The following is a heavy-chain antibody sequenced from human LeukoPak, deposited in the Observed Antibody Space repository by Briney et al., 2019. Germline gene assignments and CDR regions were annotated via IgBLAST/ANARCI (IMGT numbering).Heavy chain of an antibody. V-gene: IGHV4-39*01. Sequence: SSETLSLTCTVSGGSISSSSYYWGWIRQPPGKGLEWIGSIYYSGSTYYNPSLKSRVTISVNTSKNQFSLKLSSVTAADTAVYYCARRPGRGVQYYYYYYMDVWGKGTTVTVSS. CDR2: IYYSGST. D-gene: IGHD3-10*01. CDR1: GGSISSSSYY. J-gene: IGHJ6*03. CDR3: ARRPGRGVQYYYYYYMDV.